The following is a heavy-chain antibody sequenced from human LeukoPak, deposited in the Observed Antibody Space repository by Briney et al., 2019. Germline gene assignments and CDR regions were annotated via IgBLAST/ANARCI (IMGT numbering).Heavy chain of an antibody. CDR1: GFTFINAW. CDR3: ARRSKYSSSWQTPYY. J-gene: IGHJ4*02. Sequence: PGGSLRLSCAASGFTFINAWMSWVRQAPGKGLEGVSVIYSGGSTYYADSVKGRFTISRDNSKNTLYLQMNSLRAEDTAVYYCARRSKYSSSWQTPYYWGQGTLVTVSS. D-gene: IGHD6-13*01. V-gene: IGHV3-53*01. CDR2: IYSGGST.